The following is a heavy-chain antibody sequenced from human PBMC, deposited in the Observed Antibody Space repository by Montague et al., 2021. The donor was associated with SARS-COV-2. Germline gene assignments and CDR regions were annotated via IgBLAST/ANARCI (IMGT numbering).Heavy chain of an antibody. D-gene: IGHD3-9*01. CDR3: AGDKYYDILTGYYNY. Sequence: SLRLSCAASGFTFSSYSMNWVRQAPGKGLEWVSSISSSSSYIYYADSVKGRFTISRDNAKNSLYLQMNSLRAEDAAVYYCAGDKYYDILTGYYNYWGQEPWSPSPQ. V-gene: IGHV3-21*01. J-gene: IGHJ4*01. CDR1: GFTFSSYS. CDR2: ISSSSSYI.